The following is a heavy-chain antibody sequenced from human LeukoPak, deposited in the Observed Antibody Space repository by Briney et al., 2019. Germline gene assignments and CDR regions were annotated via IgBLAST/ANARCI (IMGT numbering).Heavy chain of an antibody. J-gene: IGHJ5*02. Sequence: SETLSLTCTVSGGSICSYYWRWIRQPAGKGLEWIGRIYTSGSTNYNPSLKSRVTMSVDTSKNQFSLKLSSVTAADTAVYYCARDASSSWNWFDPWGQGTLVTVSS. CDR1: GGSICSYY. D-gene: IGHD6-13*01. V-gene: IGHV4-4*07. CDR2: IYTSGST. CDR3: ARDASSSWNWFDP.